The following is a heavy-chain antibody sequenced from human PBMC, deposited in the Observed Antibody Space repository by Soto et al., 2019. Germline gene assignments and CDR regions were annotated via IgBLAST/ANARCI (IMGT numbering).Heavy chain of an antibody. CDR1: GFTFSSYG. Sequence: QAQLVESGGGVVQPGRSLRLSCAASGFTFSSYGMHWVRQAPGTGLEWVAVISYDGGLQHYADSVKGRFTISRDNSKNLGLLQRKGLRAEDRVVYYGVSDRGYGLASAPHPWGQGTLVSVSS. CDR2: ISYDGGLQ. D-gene: IGHD3-10*01. J-gene: IGHJ5*02. CDR3: VSDRGYGLASAPHP. V-gene: IGHV3-30*03.